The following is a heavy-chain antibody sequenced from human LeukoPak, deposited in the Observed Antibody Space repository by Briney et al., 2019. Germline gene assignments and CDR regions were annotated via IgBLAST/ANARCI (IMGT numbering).Heavy chain of an antibody. J-gene: IGHJ4*02. D-gene: IGHD1-7*01. V-gene: IGHV3-7*01. CDR3: ARDGDYDWNYRSGFDY. CDR2: IKQDGSEK. CDR1: GFTFSSYW. Sequence: GGSLRLSCAASGFTFSSYWMSWVRQAPGKGLEWVANIKQDGSEKYYVDSVKGRFTISRDNAKNSLYLQMNSLRVEDTAVYYCARDGDYDWNYRSGFDYWGQGTLVTVSS.